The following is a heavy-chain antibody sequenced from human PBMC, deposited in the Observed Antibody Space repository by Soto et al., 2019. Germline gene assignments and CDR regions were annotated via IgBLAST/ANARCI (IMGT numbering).Heavy chain of an antibody. D-gene: IGHD3-3*01. V-gene: IGHV4-59*01. J-gene: IGHJ5*01. CDR3: ATGGVWDDFWSGYYVPPPRRWFVF. CDR2: IYYSGST. CDR1: GGSISSYY. Sequence: SETLSLTCTVSGGSISSYYWSWIRQPPGKGLEWIGYIYYSGSTNYNPSLKSRVTISVDTSKNQFSLKLSSVTAADTAVYYCATGGVWDDFWSGYYVPPPRRWFVFPGPGLLVSLS.